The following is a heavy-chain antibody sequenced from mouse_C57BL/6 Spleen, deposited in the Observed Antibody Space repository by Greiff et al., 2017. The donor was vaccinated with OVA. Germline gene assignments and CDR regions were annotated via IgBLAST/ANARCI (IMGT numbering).Heavy chain of an antibody. CDR2: INPGSGGT. D-gene: IGHD1-1*01. J-gene: IGHJ1*03. CDR3: ARRIYYGSSHWYFGV. Sequence: QVQLQQSGAELVRPGTSVKVSCKASGYAFTNYLIEWVKQRPGQGLEWIGVINPGSGGTNYNEKFKGKATLTADKSSSTAYMQLSSLTSEDSAVYFCARRIYYGSSHWYFGVWGTGTTVTVSS. CDR1: GYAFTNYL. V-gene: IGHV1-54*01.